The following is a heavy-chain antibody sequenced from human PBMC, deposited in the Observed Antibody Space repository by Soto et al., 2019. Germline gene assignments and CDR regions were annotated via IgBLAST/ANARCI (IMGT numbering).Heavy chain of an antibody. Sequence: PGGSLRLSCAASGFTFSSYAMSWVRQAPGKGLEWVSSISDSGDSTYCADSVKGRFTISRDDSKNTLHLQMNSLRAGDTAVYYCAKAGQWLGNFDYWGQGSLVTVSS. J-gene: IGHJ4*02. CDR1: GFTFSSYA. CDR2: ISDSGDST. D-gene: IGHD6-19*01. V-gene: IGHV3-23*01. CDR3: AKAGQWLGNFDY.